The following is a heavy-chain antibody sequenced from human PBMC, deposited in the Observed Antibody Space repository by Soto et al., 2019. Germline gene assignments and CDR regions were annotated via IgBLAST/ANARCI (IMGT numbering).Heavy chain of an antibody. V-gene: IGHV3-30*03. J-gene: IGHJ6*02. Sequence: GGSLRLSCAASGFTFSSYGMHWVRQAPGKGLEWVAVISYDGSNKYYADSVKGRFTISRDNSKNTLYLQMNSLRAEDTAIYYSGSTNYNPSLKSRVTISVDTSKNQFSLKLSSVTAADTAVYYCACFGGKGYCSSTSCYPWHYYGMDVWGQGTTVTVSS. CDR1: GFTFSSYG. CDR3: GSTNYNPSLKSRVTISVDTSKNQFSLKLSSVTAADTAVYYCACFGGKGYCSSTSCYPWHYYGMDV. D-gene: IGHD3-10*01. CDR2: ISYDGSNK.